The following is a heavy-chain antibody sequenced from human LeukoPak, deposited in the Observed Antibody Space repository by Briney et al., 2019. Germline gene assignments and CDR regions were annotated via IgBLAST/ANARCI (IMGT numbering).Heavy chain of an antibody. J-gene: IGHJ3*02. D-gene: IGHD3-10*01. CDR3: ARMEITMVRGVITQAFDI. CDR2: IYYSGST. V-gene: IGHV4-30-4*01. Sequence: SETLSLTCTVSGGSISSGDYYRSWIRQPPGKGLEWIGYIYYSGSTYYNPSLKSRVTISVDTSKNQFSLKLSSVTAADTAVYYCARMEITMVRGVITQAFDIWGQGTMVTVSS. CDR1: GGSISSGDYY.